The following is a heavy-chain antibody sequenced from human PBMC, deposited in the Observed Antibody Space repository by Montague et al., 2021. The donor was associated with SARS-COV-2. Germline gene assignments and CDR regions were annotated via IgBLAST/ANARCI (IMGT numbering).Heavy chain of an antibody. D-gene: IGHD3-10*01. Sequence: SLRLSCAASGFTFSRYWMTRVRQAPGKGLEWVANIKEDGSEKYYVDSVKGRFTISRDNAKNSLSLQMNSLRAEDTAVYYCARTGYFASGNYVWGQGTLVTVSS. CDR1: GFTFSRYW. V-gene: IGHV3-7*01. J-gene: IGHJ4*02. CDR3: ARTGYFASGNYV. CDR2: IKEDGSEK.